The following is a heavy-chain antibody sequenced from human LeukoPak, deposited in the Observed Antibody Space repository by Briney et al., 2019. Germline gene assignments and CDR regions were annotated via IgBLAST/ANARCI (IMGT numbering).Heavy chain of an antibody. CDR2: FNPNSGNT. J-gene: IGHJ4*02. D-gene: IGHD3-16*01. CDR3: ARNFGEDY. V-gene: IGHV1-8*03. CDR1: GYTFSGFY. Sequence: GASVKVSCKASGYTFSGFYIHWVRQATGQGLEWIGWFNPNSGNTGYAQKFQDRVTITIDTSINTAYMELNSLKSDDTGIYYCARNFGEDYWGQGTLVTVSS.